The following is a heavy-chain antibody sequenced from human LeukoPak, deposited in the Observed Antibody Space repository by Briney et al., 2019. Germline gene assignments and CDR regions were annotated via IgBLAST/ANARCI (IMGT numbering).Heavy chain of an antibody. D-gene: IGHD2-2*01. CDR1: GFTFNSYA. CDR2: ISYDGSNK. V-gene: IGHV3-30-3*01. CDR3: AREVLIVLEPAANTIDY. J-gene: IGHJ4*02. Sequence: GGSLRLSCAASGFTFNSYAMHWVRQAPGKGLEWVAVISYDGSNKYYADSVKGRFTISRDNSKNTLYLQMNSLRAEDTAVYFCAREVLIVLEPAANTIDYWGQGTRVTVSS.